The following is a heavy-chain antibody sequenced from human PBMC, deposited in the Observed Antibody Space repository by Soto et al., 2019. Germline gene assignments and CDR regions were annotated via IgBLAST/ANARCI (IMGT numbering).Heavy chain of an antibody. CDR2: IYSGGST. CDR1: GFTVSSNY. V-gene: IGHV3-66*01. D-gene: IGHD3-9*01. J-gene: IGHJ6*02. Sequence: QLGGSLRLSCAASGFTVSSNYMSWVRQAPGKGLEWVSVIYSGGSTYYADSVKGRFTISRDNSKNTLYLQMNSLRAEDTAVYYCARDKSLVTPNYYYYYGMDVWGQGTTVTVSS. CDR3: ARDKSLVTPNYYYYYGMDV.